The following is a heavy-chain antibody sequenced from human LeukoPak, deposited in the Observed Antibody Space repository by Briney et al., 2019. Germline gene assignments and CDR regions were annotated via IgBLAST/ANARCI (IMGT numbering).Heavy chain of an antibody. D-gene: IGHD4-17*01. CDR1: GYTFTGYY. CDR3: ARDNETSDYYGDYYYYGMDV. V-gene: IGHV1-69*13. Sequence: LVKVSCKASGYTFTGYYMHWVRQAPGQGLEWMGGIIPIFGTANYAQKFQGRVTITADESTSTAYMELSSLRSEDTAVYYCARDNETSDYYGDYYYYGMDVWGQGTTVTVSS. CDR2: IIPIFGTA. J-gene: IGHJ6*02.